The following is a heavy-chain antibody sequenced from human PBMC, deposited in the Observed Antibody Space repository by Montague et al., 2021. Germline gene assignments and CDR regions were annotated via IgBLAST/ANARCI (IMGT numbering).Heavy chain of an antibody. CDR2: IFHNGST. V-gene: IGHV4-4*02. J-gene: IGHJ5*02. Sequence: SETLSLTCAVSGGSIGSNNWWTWVRQPPGKGLEWIGEIFHNGSTTYSPSLKSRVTISMDKSKNQFSLKLTSVTAADTAVYYCARVAAWGYYDTSGPNWFDPWGQGTLVTVSS. CDR3: ARVAAWGYYDTSGPNWFDP. D-gene: IGHD3-22*01. CDR1: GGSIGSNNW.